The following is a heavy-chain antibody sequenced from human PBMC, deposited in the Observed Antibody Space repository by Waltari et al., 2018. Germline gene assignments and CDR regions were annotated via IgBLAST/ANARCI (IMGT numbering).Heavy chain of an antibody. D-gene: IGHD4-4*01. J-gene: IGHJ4*02. Sequence: EVHLVESGGGLVQPGGSLRLSCAASGFTFSTYWMTWVRQAPGKGLEWLANIKVDGRQKNYVESVKGRFTISRDTANNSLYWQMNSLRAEDTAVYYCARDPHYSNFDYWGQGTLVTVSS. V-gene: IGHV3-7*01. CDR3: ARDPHYSNFDY. CDR1: GFTFSTYW. CDR2: IKVDGRQK.